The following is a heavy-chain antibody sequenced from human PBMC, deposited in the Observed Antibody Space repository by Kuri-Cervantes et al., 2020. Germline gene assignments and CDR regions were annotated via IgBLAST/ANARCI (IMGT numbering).Heavy chain of an antibody. D-gene: IGHD5-18*01. CDR2: ISYDGSNK. CDR3: ARDDTAMADY. Sequence: GESLKISCAASGFTFTTYWMHWVRQAPGKGLEWVAVISYDGSNKYYADSVKGRFTISRDNSKNTLYLQMNSLRAEDTAVYYCARDDTAMADYWGQGTLVTVSS. CDR1: GFTFTTYW. V-gene: IGHV3-30-3*01. J-gene: IGHJ4*02.